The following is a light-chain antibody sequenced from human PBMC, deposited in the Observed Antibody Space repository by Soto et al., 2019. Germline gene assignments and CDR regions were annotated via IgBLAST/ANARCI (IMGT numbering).Light chain of an antibody. CDR2: GAS. Sequence: EIVMPQSPATLSVSPGERATLSCRASQSVSSNLAWYQQKPGQAPRLLIYGASGRATGIPDRFSGSGSGTDFTLTISRLEPEDFAVYYCQVFDGSLWTFGQGTKVDI. J-gene: IGKJ1*01. V-gene: IGKV3-20*01. CDR1: QSVSSN. CDR3: QVFDGSLWT.